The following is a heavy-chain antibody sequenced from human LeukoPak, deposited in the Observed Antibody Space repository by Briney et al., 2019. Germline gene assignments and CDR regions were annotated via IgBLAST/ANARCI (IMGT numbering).Heavy chain of an antibody. CDR3: ARGDVDTDELYYFDY. D-gene: IGHD5-18*01. CDR2: ISYDGSNK. Sequence: TGGSLRLSCAASGFTFSSYAMHWVRQAPGKGLERVAVISYDGSNKYYADSVKGRFTISRDNSKNTLYLQMNSLRAEDTAVYYCARGDVDTDELYYFDYWGQGTLVTVSS. CDR1: GFTFSSYA. V-gene: IGHV3-30-3*01. J-gene: IGHJ4*02.